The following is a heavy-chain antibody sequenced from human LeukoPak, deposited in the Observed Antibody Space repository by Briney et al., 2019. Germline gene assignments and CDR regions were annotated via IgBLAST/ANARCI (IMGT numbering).Heavy chain of an antibody. V-gene: IGHV3-7*01. CDR2: INPDGRDT. J-gene: IGHJ3*02. D-gene: IGHD5-12*01. Sequence: TGGSLRLSCAASGFTFSSYAMSWVRQAPGKGLEWVAHINPDGRDTYYVDSVKGRFTISRDNAKNSLYLQMNSLRAEDTAVYYCARDCPRYSGYDYCAFDIWGQGTMVTVSS. CDR3: ARDCPRYSGYDYCAFDI. CDR1: GFTFSSYA.